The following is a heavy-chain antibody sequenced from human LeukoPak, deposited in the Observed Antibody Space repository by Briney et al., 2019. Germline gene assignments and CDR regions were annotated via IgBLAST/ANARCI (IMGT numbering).Heavy chain of an antibody. J-gene: IGHJ4*02. D-gene: IGHD6-13*01. V-gene: IGHV3-30*01. CDR1: GYSFRSYV. Sequence: WGSLRLSCGGSGYSFRSYVMHWGGQAPGKGLDGVAVISDDVHKKYYAVSVKGRFTISRDNSKISRSLQMNSLRHEDTAVYYCASRYSSSWALDYWGLGTLVTVSS. CDR3: ASRYSSSWALDY. CDR2: ISDDVHKK.